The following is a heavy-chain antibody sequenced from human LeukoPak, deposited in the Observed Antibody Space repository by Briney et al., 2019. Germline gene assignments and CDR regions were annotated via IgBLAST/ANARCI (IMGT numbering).Heavy chain of an antibody. Sequence: GASVKVSCKASGYTFTGYYMHWVRQAPGQGLEWMGWINPNSGGTNYAQKFQGRVTMTRDTSISTAYMELSRLRSDDTAVYYCARRFQYDFWSGYYPWYYYGMDVWGQGTTVTVSS. CDR1: GYTFTGYY. D-gene: IGHD3-3*01. CDR2: INPNSGGT. V-gene: IGHV1-2*02. J-gene: IGHJ6*02. CDR3: ARRFQYDFWSGYYPWYYYGMDV.